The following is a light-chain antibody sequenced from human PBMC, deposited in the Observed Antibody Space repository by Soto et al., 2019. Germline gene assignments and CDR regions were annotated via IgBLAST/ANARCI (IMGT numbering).Light chain of an antibody. CDR2: EVS. Sequence: DVVMTQSPLSLPVTLGQPASISCRSSQSLLYSAGNTYLSWFQQRPGQSPRRLIYEVSNRDSGVPDRFSGSGSGTDCTLKISRVEAEDVGVYYCMQGTHWPRAFGQGTKLEIK. V-gene: IGKV2-30*01. J-gene: IGKJ2*01. CDR1: QSLLYSAGNTY. CDR3: MQGTHWPRA.